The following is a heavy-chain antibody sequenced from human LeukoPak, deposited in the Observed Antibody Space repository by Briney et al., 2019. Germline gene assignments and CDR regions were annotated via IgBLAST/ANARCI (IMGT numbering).Heavy chain of an antibody. CDR1: GGSLTKYY. CDR2: IHKRGST. CDR3: ARHGSRVGASFQR. J-gene: IGHJ1*01. D-gene: IGHD1-26*01. V-gene: IGHV4-59*08. Sequence: SETLSLTCTVSGGSLTKYYWSWIRQPPGKGLEWIGYIHKRGSTNYDPSLRSRVTMSVDTSKYQLTLQLCSVTAADTAVYYCARHGSRVGASFQRWGQGTLVSVS.